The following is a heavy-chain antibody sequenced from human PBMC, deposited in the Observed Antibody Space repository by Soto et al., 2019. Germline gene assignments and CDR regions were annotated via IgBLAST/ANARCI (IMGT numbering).Heavy chain of an antibody. CDR1: GYTFTSYY. V-gene: IGHV1-46*01. CDR3: ARDNTIFGVVITGADYYYYGMDV. J-gene: IGHJ6*02. CDR2: INPSGGST. D-gene: IGHD3-3*01. Sequence: ASVKVSCKASGYTFTSYYMHGVRQAPGQGLEWMGIINPSGGSTSYAQKFQGRVTMTRDTSTSTVYMELSSLRSEDTAVYYCARDNTIFGVVITGADYYYYGMDVWGQGTTVTVSS.